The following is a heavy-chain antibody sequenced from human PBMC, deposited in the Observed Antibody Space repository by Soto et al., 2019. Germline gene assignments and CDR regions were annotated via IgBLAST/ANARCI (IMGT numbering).Heavy chain of an antibody. CDR2: IIPALGTA. CDR1: GVTFTSYA. V-gene: IGHV1-69*06. Sequence: QVQLVQSGAEVKKPGSSVNVSCKASGVTFTSYAISWVRQAPGQGLEWMGRIIPALGTAYYPQKFQDRVTITADKSTSTAYMELNILRSEDTDLYYCASTPRGLAGALPYWGQGSLVTVSS. J-gene: IGHJ4*02. D-gene: IGHD1-26*01. CDR3: ASTPRGLAGALPY.